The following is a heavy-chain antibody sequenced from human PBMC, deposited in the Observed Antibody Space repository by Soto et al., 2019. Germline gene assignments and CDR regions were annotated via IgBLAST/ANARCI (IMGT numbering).Heavy chain of an antibody. D-gene: IGHD3-3*01. CDR3: ARHNGLYYDFWSGQTAYGMDV. CDR2: IDPSDSYT. Sequence: INYGISRMRKIQRKGLEWMGRIDPSDSYTNYSPSFQGHVTISADKSISAAYLQWSSLKASDTAMYYCARHNGLYYDFWSGQTAYGMDVWAQATTVTVSS. J-gene: IGHJ6*02. CDR1: INYG. V-gene: IGHV5-10-1*01.